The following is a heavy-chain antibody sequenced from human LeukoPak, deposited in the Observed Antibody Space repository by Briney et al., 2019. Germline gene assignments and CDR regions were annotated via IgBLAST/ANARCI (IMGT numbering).Heavy chain of an antibody. V-gene: IGHV3-74*01. J-gene: IGHJ4*02. Sequence: GGSLRLSCAASGFSFSVYRMHWVRQAPGKGPVWVSRIKTDGSITDYADFVKGRFTISRDISKNAVYLQMNSLRAEDTAVYYCARDSYGGANFDSWGQGTLVTVSS. D-gene: IGHD4-23*01. CDR2: IKTDGSIT. CDR1: GFSFSVYR. CDR3: ARDSYGGANFDS.